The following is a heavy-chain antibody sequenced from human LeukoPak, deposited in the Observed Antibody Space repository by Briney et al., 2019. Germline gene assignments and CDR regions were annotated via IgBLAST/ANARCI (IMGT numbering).Heavy chain of an antibody. CDR1: GFTFSSYA. CDR2: ISYDGSNK. Sequence: QPGGSLRLSCAASGFTFSSYAMHWVRQAPGKGLEWVAVISYDGSNKYYADSVKGRFTISRDNSKNTLYLQMNSLRAEDTAVYYCARDRNSYYDSSGYYGGGSRFLFDYWGQGTLVTVSS. V-gene: IGHV3-30*04. CDR3: ARDRNSYYDSSGYYGGGSRFLFDY. D-gene: IGHD3-22*01. J-gene: IGHJ4*02.